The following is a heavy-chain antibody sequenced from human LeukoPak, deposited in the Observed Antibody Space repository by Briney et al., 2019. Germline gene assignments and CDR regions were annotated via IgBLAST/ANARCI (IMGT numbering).Heavy chain of an antibody. CDR2: IKQDGSEK. CDR3: ASYRYSGSCYIY. CDR1: GFTFSHYW. V-gene: IGHV3-7*01. D-gene: IGHD6-13*01. Sequence: GGSLRLSCAASGFTFSHYWMTWVRQAPGKGLEWVANIKQDGSEKYYVDSVKGRFTISRDNAKNSLYLQMNSLRAEDTAVYFCASYRYSGSCYIYWGQATLVTVSS. J-gene: IGHJ4*02.